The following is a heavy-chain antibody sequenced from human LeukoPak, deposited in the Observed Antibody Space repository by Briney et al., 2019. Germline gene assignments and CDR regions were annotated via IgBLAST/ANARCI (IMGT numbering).Heavy chain of an antibody. CDR3: ARILYSSGWSKYYFDY. Sequence: SETLSLTCTVSGGSISSYYWSWIRQPPGKGLEWIGYIYYSGSTNYNPSLKSRVTISVDTSKNQFSLKLSSVTAADTAVYYCARILYSSGWSKYYFDYWGQGTLVTVSS. CDR1: GGSISSYY. D-gene: IGHD6-19*01. J-gene: IGHJ4*02. CDR2: IYYSGST. V-gene: IGHV4-59*01.